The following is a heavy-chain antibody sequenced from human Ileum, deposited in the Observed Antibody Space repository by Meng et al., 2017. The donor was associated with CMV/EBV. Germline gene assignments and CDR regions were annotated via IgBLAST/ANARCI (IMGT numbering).Heavy chain of an antibody. CDR2: ISSTSSYT. V-gene: IGHV3-11*06. CDR1: GFTFSDYY. CDR3: VRNPSLRSPPDY. J-gene: IGHJ4*02. Sequence: QVHLVESGGGLVKAGGALRLSCVASGFTFSDYYMSWIRQAPGKGLEWISYISSTSSYTDYADSVKGRFTISRDNAKNSLYLEVNNLRAEDTALYYCVRNPSLRSPPDYWGQGTLVTVFS. D-gene: IGHD5-12*01.